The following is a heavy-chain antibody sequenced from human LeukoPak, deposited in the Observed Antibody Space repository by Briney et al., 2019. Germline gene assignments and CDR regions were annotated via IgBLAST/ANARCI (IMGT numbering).Heavy chain of an antibody. Sequence: SRTLSLTCGVSGGSISHTNWWSWVRQPPGQGLERIGEISLTGLTHYNPSLESRVTVSLDKSKNQLSLNLTSVTAADTAVYYCSRENGAFSPFGYWGQGTLVTVLS. CDR2: ISLTGLT. CDR1: GGSISHTNW. CDR3: SRENGAFSPFGY. V-gene: IGHV4-4*02. D-gene: IGHD2-8*01. J-gene: IGHJ4*02.